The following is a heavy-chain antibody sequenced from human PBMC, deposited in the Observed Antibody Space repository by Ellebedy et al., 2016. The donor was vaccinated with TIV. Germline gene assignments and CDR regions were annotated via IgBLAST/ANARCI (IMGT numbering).Heavy chain of an antibody. CDR2: IKQDGSEK. D-gene: IGHD6-6*01. J-gene: IGHJ4*02. Sequence: GGSLRLXXAASGFTFSSYWMSWVRQAPGKGLEWVANIKQDGSEKYYVDSVKGRFTISRDNAKNSLYLQMNSLRAEDTAVYYCARVSRIAARAGGLNGLDYWGQGTLVTVSS. CDR3: ARVSRIAARAGGLNGLDY. CDR1: GFTFSSYW. V-gene: IGHV3-7*01.